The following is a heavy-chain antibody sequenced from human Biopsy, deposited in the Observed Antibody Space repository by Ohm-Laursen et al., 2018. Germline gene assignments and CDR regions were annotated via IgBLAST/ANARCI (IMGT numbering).Heavy chain of an antibody. J-gene: IGHJ4*02. CDR1: GGTSSNFA. D-gene: IGHD2-15*01. CDR3: ARDCNGDNCGVDF. V-gene: IGHV1-69*04. CDR2: IIPLIGLT. Sequence: SSVKVSCKVSGGTSSNFAINWVRQAPGQGLECMGRIIPLIGLTNYAQKFQGRVTITADKFTNTVYTELSSLRSDDTAVYFCARDCNGDNCGVDFWGQGTLVTVS.